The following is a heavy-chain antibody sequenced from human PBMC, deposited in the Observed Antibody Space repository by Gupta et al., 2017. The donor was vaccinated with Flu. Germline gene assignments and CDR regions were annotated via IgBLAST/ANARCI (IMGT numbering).Heavy chain of an antibody. V-gene: IGHV1-46*01. CDR3: ARERRTVSSSTSRCMDV. CDR2: INPSGGST. D-gene: IGHD2-2*01. Sequence: HVHLVQSGAEVKKPGASVKVSCKASGYTFTSYYLHWVRQAPGQGLEWMGIINPSGGSTSYAQKFQGRVTMTRDTSTSTVYMELSSLRSEDTAVYYCARERRTVSSSTSRCMDVWGQGTTVTVSS. CDR1: GYTFTSYY. J-gene: IGHJ6*02.